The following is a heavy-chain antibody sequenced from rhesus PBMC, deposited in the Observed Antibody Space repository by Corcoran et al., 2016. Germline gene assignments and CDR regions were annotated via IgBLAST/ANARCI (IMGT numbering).Heavy chain of an antibody. J-gene: IGHJ4*01. CDR1: GGSISSNY. CDR2: MRVSGRNT. CDR3: ARDRRNFWSGESNYFDY. D-gene: IGHD3-3*01. V-gene: IGHV4-173*01. Sequence: QLQLQESGPGLVKPSETLSLTCAVSGGSISSNYWSLIRQPPGKGLEWIGRMRVSGRNTHYNPALKSRVNISTDTSKNQFSLKLSSGTAADTAVYYCARDRRNFWSGESNYFDYWGQGVLVTVSS.